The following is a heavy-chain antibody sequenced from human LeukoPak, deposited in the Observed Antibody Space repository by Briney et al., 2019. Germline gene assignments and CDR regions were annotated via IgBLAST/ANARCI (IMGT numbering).Heavy chain of an antibody. CDR3: ASRVVTATFDAFDI. D-gene: IGHD2-21*02. Sequence: GGSLRLSCAASGFTVSSYSMNWVRQAPGKGLEWVSSISSSSSYIYYADSVKGRFTISRDNAKNSLYLQMNSLRAEDTAVYYCASRVVTATFDAFDIWGQGTMVTVSS. CDR1: GFTVSSYS. CDR2: ISSSSSYI. J-gene: IGHJ3*02. V-gene: IGHV3-21*01.